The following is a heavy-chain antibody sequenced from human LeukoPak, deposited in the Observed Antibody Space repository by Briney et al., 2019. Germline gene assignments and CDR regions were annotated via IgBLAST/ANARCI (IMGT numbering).Heavy chain of an antibody. V-gene: IGHV3-74*01. CDR3: VRGYDSTGYFDY. Sequence: PGGSLRLSCAASGFTFSSYWMHWVRQAPGKGLVWVSRINSDGSSTNYADSVKGRFTISRDSAKNTLYLQMNSLRDEDTAVYYCVRGYDSTGYFDYWGQGTLVTVSS. J-gene: IGHJ4*02. CDR2: INSDGSST. CDR1: GFTFSSYW. D-gene: IGHD3-22*01.